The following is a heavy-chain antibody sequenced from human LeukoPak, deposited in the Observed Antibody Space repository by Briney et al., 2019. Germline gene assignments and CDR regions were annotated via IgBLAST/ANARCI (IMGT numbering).Heavy chain of an antibody. J-gene: IGHJ4*02. Sequence: SETLSLTCSVSGGSISSSSYYWGWIRQPPGKGLEWIGSIYYNGNFYYNPSLKSRVTIPADTSKNQFSLRLTSMTAADTAVYYCARHAAVAGRMDFDYWGQGTLVTVSS. CDR3: ARHAAVAGRMDFDY. D-gene: IGHD6-19*01. CDR1: GGSISSSSYY. CDR2: IYYNGNF. V-gene: IGHV4-39*01.